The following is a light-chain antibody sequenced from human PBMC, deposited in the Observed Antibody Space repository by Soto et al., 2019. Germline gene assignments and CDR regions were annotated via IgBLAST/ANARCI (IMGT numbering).Light chain of an antibody. CDR3: LLYFGGYVV. V-gene: IGLV7-43*01. J-gene: IGLJ2*01. Sequence: QAVVTQEPSLTVSPGGTVTLTCASSTGAVTSGYYPNWVQQKPGQTPRALIYSTDNKHSWTPARFSGSLLGGKAALTLSGAHPEDEAEYYCLLYFGGYVVFGGGTKLTVL. CDR2: STD. CDR1: TGAVTSGYY.